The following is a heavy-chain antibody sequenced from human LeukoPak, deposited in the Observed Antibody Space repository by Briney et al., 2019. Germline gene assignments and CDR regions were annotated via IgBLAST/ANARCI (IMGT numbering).Heavy chain of an antibody. CDR3: ARGGYYGSGNDFRFDP. J-gene: IGHJ5*02. V-gene: IGHV4-59*01. CDR1: GGSLSSYY. Sequence: SETLSLTCTVSGGSLSSYYWSWIRQPPGKGLEWIGYIYYSGSTNYKPSLKSRVTISVDTSKNQFSLKLNSVTAADTAVYYCARGGYYGSGNDFRFDPWGQGTLVTVSS. CDR2: IYYSGST. D-gene: IGHD3-10*01.